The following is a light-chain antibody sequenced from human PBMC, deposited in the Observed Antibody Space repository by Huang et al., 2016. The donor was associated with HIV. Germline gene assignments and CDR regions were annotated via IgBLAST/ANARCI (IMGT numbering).Light chain of an antibody. J-gene: IGKJ2*01. Sequence: EIVLTQSPATLSLSPGERVALSCRASQNIKNDLSWYQKRPGQAPRLLISNASNRATGIPARCSGSGSGTDFTLTISSLEPEDFVVYFCQQRTNWPPGYTFGQGTKL. CDR3: QQRTNWPPGYT. CDR1: QNIKND. CDR2: NAS. V-gene: IGKV3-11*01.